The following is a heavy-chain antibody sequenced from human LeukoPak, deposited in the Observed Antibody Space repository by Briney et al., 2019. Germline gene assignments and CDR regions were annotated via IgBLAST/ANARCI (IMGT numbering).Heavy chain of an antibody. CDR3: AKGYSSSSRYYFDY. D-gene: IGHD6-6*01. CDR1: GFTFGDYA. Sequence: PGGSLRLSCAASGFTFGDYAMHWVRQAPGKGLEWVSGISWNSGSIGYADSVKGRFTMSRDNAKNSLYLQMNSLRAEDMALYYCAKGYSSSSRYYFDYWGQGTLVTVSS. CDR2: ISWNSGSI. V-gene: IGHV3-9*03. J-gene: IGHJ4*02.